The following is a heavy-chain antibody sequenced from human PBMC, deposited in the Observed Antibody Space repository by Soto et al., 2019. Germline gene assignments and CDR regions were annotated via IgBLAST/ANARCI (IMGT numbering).Heavy chain of an antibody. CDR3: ARPFDTSGRYDY. CDR1: GYSFTSYW. V-gene: IGHV5-51*01. Sequence: PWESLKISCKGSGYSFTSYWIGWVRQMPGKGLEWMGIIYPDDSDTRYSPSFQGQVTISADKSISTAYLQWRSLKASDTAMYYCARPFDTSGRYDYWGQGTLVTVSS. J-gene: IGHJ4*02. D-gene: IGHD6-19*01. CDR2: IYPDDSDT.